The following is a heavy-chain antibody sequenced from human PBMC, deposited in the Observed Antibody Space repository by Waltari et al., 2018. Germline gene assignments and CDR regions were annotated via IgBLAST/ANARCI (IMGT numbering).Heavy chain of an antibody. D-gene: IGHD3-9*01. V-gene: IGHV3-23*01. J-gene: IGHJ4*02. CDR3: AKDLKQSWGLRYFDWTREGGGPIGLTDY. CDR2: GSGGST. Sequence: GSGGSTYYADSVKGRFTISRDNSKNTLYLQMNSLRAEDTAVYYCAKDLKQSWGLRYFDWTREGGGPIGLTDYWGQGTLVTVSS.